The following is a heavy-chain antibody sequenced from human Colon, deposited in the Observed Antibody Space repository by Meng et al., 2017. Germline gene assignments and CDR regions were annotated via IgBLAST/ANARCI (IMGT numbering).Heavy chain of an antibody. CDR3: TTLLFGNSFG. CDR2: FDPEDGEV. CDR1: GYNLTELS. D-gene: IGHD5-18*01. J-gene: IGHJ4*02. V-gene: IGHV1-24*01. Sequence: QVQNEQCGAAVKKPGASVKVFCQVSGYNLTELSMHWVRQAPGKGFEWMGGFDPEDGEVMYAQKFQGRVTMTEDRTTDTTYMEVSGLRSEDTAVYYCTTLLFGNSFGWGQGTLVTVSS.